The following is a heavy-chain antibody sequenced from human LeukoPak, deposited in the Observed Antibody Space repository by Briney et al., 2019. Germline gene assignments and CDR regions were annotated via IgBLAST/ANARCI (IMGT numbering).Heavy chain of an antibody. Sequence: PGGSLRLSCAASGFTFSSYGMHWVRQAPGKGLEWVAFIRYDGSNKYYADSVKGRFTISRDNSKNTVYLQMNSLRAEDTAVYYCAKEIYGDSAGGRFQHWGQGTLVTVSS. V-gene: IGHV3-30*02. D-gene: IGHD4-17*01. CDR2: IRYDGSNK. J-gene: IGHJ1*01. CDR3: AKEIYGDSAGGRFQH. CDR1: GFTFSSYG.